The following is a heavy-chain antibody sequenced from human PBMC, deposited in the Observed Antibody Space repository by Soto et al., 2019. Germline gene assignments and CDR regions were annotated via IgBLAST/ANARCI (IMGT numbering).Heavy chain of an antibody. CDR1: GFTFRSYA. V-gene: IGHV3-23*01. D-gene: IGHD2-21*02. Sequence: GGSLRLSCAASGFTFRSYAMSWVRQAPGKGLEWISSLSDTADTTYYADSVKGRFTISRDNSKNTLYLQMNSLRVEDTAIYYCARSVYCGGGCYSRPFDICGQGTMVTVS. CDR2: LSDTADTT. CDR3: ARSVYCGGGCYSRPFDI. J-gene: IGHJ3*02.